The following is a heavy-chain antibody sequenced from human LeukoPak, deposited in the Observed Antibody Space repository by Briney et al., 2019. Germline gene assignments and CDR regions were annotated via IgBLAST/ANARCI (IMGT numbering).Heavy chain of an antibody. Sequence: ASVKVSCKASGYIFSDYWIHWVRQAPGRGLECLGWIDPASGITNQPQKFQGRITVTRDTSASTVYMDLTGLTTDDTALYYCARVGAPGGLRPYHYYYWGQGTLVTVSS. V-gene: IGHV1-2*02. CDR2: IDPASGIT. D-gene: IGHD3-16*01. J-gene: IGHJ4*02. CDR1: GYIFSDYW. CDR3: ARVGAPGGLRPYHYYY.